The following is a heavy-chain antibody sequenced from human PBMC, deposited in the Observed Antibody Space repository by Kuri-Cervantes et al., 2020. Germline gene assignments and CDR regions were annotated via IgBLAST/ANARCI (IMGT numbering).Heavy chain of an antibody. CDR2: ISWNSGSI. J-gene: IGHJ6*03. CDR1: GFTFDDYA. V-gene: IGHV3-9*01. Sequence: GGSLRLSCAASGFTFDDYAMHWVRQAPGKGLEWVSGISWNSGSIDYVDSVKGRFTISRDNAKNSLYLQMNSLRVEETAVYYCAGGVFRLYYMDVWGKGTTVTVSS. D-gene: IGHD3-16*01. CDR3: AGGVFRLYYMDV.